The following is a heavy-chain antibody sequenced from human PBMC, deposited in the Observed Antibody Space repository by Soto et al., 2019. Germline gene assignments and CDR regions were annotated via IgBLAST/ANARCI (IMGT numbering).Heavy chain of an antibody. D-gene: IGHD3-22*01. CDR2: IYSGGTT. CDR1: GFTVSSSY. V-gene: IGHV3-66*01. CDR3: ARNYYFDSSGNPYAFDI. J-gene: IGHJ3*02. Sequence: QPGGSLRLSCVASGFTVSSSYMSWVRQAPGKGLEWVSVIYSGGTTYYADSVKGRFTISRDNSRNTLYLQMNSLTAEDMAVYYCARNYYFDSSGNPYAFDIWGQGTMVTVSS.